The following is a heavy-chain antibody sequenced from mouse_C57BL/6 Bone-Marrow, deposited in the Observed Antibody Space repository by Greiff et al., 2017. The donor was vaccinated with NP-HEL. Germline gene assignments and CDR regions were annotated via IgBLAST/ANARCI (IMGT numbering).Heavy chain of an antibody. CDR2: ISSGGDYI. CDR3: TRDNWYFDV. CDR1: GFTFSSYA. J-gene: IGHJ1*03. V-gene: IGHV5-9-1*02. Sequence: VHLVASGEGLVKPGGSLKLSCAASGFTFSSYAMSWVRQTPEKRLEWVAYISSGGDYIYYADTVKGRFTISRDNARNTLYLHMSSLKSEDTAMYYCTRDNWYFDVWGTGTTVTVSA.